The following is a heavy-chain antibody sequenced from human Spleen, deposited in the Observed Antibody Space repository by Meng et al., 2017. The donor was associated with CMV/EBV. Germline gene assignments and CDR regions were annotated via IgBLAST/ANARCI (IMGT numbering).Heavy chain of an antibody. Sequence: ASVKVSCKASGYTFTSYGISWVRQAPGQGLEWMGWISAYNGNTNYAQKLQDRVTITTDEFTTTAYMALKSLRIEDTAVYYCARGPGSWSGPYGMDVWGQGTTVTVSS. D-gene: IGHD6-13*01. CDR2: ISAYNGNT. V-gene: IGHV1-18*01. J-gene: IGHJ6*02. CDR3: ARGPGSWSGPYGMDV. CDR1: GYTFTSYG.